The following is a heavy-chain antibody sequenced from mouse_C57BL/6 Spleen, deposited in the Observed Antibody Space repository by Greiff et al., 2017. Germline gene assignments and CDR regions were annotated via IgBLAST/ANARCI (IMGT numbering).Heavy chain of an antibody. V-gene: IGHV14-3*01. CDR3: AMLPCTTVVDYYAMDY. D-gene: IGHD1-1*01. CDR1: GFNIKNTY. CDR2: IDPANGNT. Sequence: EVQLQQSVAELVRPGASVKLSCTASGFNIKNTYMHWVKQRPEQGLEWIGRIDPANGNTKYAPKFQGKATITADTSSNTAYLQLSSLTSEDTAIYYCAMLPCTTVVDYYAMDYWGQGTSVTVSS. J-gene: IGHJ4*01.